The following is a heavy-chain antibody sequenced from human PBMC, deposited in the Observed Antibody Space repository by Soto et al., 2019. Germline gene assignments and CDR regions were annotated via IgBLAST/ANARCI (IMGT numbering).Heavy chain of an antibody. Sequence: RASVKVSCKASGYTFSSFGINWVRQAPGQGLEWVGWVSVYNDDTKYAQNFQGRVSLTTDTSTSTTYMEVGSLRSDDTAVYYCARTCRSGGSCYHEYWGEGNLVTVSS. V-gene: IGHV1-18*01. J-gene: IGHJ4*02. CDR1: GYTFSSFG. CDR2: VSVYNDDT. CDR3: ARTCRSGGSCYHEY. D-gene: IGHD2-15*01.